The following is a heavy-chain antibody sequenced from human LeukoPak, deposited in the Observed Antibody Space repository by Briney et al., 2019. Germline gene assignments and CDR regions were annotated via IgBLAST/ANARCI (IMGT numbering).Heavy chain of an antibody. CDR1: GYTFTSYG. J-gene: IGHJ6*03. V-gene: IGHV1-18*01. D-gene: IGHD5-12*01. CDR2: ISAYNGNT. CDR3: ARWLKWRSYYYYMDV. Sequence: GASVKVSCKASGYTFTSYGISWVRQAPGQGLEWMGWISAYNGNTNYAQKLQGRVTMTTDTSTSTAYMELRSLRSEDTAVYYCARWLKWRSYYYYMDVGGKGTTVTVSS.